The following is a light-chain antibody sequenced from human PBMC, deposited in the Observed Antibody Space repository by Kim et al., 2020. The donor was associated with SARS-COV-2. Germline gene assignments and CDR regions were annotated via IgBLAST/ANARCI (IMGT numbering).Light chain of an antibody. Sequence: DIQMTQSPSSLSASVGDRVTITCRTSQSINNYLNWYQQIPGKAPTLVVYHASTLQSGVPSRFSGSGSGTDFTLTISSLQPEDFATYHCQQNDIDVLYTFGPGTKLEIK. J-gene: IGKJ2*01. V-gene: IGKV1-39*01. CDR2: HAS. CDR3: QQNDIDVLYT. CDR1: QSINNY.